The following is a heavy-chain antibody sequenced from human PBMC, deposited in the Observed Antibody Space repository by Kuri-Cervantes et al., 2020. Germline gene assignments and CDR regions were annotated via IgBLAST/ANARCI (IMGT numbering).Heavy chain of an antibody. CDR3: ARENYYGSGSYPWFDP. J-gene: IGHJ5*02. Sequence: SETLSLTCTVSGGSISSYYWSWIRQPPGKGLEWIGYIYYSGSTNYNPSLKSRVTISVDTSKNQFSLKLSSVTAADTAVYYCARENYYGSGSYPWFDPWGQGTLVTVSS. D-gene: IGHD3-10*01. CDR1: GGSISSYY. V-gene: IGHV4-59*12. CDR2: IYYSGST.